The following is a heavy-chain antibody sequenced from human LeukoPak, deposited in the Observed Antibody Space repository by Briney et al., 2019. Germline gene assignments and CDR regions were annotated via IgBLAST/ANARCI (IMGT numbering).Heavy chain of an antibody. CDR1: GLTVSSNY. V-gene: IGHV3-66*01. CDR2: IYNGDMT. J-gene: IGHJ3*02. CDR3: ARGKSAVAGDAFDI. Sequence: GGSLRLSCAASGLTVSSNYMSWVRQAPGKGLEWLSVIYNGDMTYYADSVKGRFTISRDNSKNTLYLQMNNLRAEDTAVYYCARGKSAVAGDAFDIWGQGTVVTVSS. D-gene: IGHD6-19*01.